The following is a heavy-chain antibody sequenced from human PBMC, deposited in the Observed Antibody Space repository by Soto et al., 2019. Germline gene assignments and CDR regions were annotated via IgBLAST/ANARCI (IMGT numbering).Heavy chain of an antibody. CDR2: IYRDDDK. J-gene: IGHJ4*02. CDR3: AHRGYMYGNWDHGYFDY. CDR1: GFSLTTSGVG. Sequence: QITLKESGPTRVRPTQTLALTCTFSGFSLTTSGVGVGWIRKTPGKALEWLAVIYRDDDKRYSPSLKSRLTITKDTSKNQVVLTMADMDPVDTATYFCAHRGYMYGNWDHGYFDYWGQGTLVTVSS. D-gene: IGHD5-18*01. V-gene: IGHV2-5*02.